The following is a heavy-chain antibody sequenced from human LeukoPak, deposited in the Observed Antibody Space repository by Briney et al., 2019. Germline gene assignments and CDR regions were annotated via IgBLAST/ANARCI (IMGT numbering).Heavy chain of an antibody. D-gene: IGHD3-10*01. CDR2: INPNNGGT. J-gene: IGHJ1*01. CDR1: GYTFTGYY. CDR3: ARDPSTGGPFQH. V-gene: IGHV1-2*06. Sequence: ASVKVSCKASGYTFTGYYIHWVRQAPGQGLEWMGRINPNNGGTNYAQKFQGRVTMTRDMSMSTAYMELSRLRSEDTAVYYCARDPSTGGPFQHWGQGTLVTVSS.